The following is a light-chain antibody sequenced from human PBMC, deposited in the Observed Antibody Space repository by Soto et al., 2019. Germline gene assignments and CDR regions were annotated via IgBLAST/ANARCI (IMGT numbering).Light chain of an antibody. CDR1: SSDVGRYNL. V-gene: IGLV2-23*01. Sequence: QSALTQPASGSGSPGQSITISCTGTSSDVGRYNLVSWYQQHPGKAPKLMIYEGTNRPSGVSNRFSGSKSGNTASLTISGLEAEDEAHYYCSSYAGRVVFGGGTKLTVL. CDR2: EGT. CDR3: SSYAGRVV. J-gene: IGLJ2*01.